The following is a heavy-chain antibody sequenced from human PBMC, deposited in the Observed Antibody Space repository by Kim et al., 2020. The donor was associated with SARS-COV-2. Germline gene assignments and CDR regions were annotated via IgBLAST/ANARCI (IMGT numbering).Heavy chain of an antibody. J-gene: IGHJ1*01. V-gene: IGHV1-18*01. Sequence: ASVKVSCKASGYTFTSYGISWVRQAPGQGLEWMGWISAYNGNTNYAQKLQGRVTMTTDTSTSTAYMELRSLRSDDTAVYYCARSYYYDSSGYYDYQYFQHWGQGTLVTVSS. D-gene: IGHD3-22*01. CDR2: ISAYNGNT. CDR1: GYTFTSYG. CDR3: ARSYYYDSSGYYDYQYFQH.